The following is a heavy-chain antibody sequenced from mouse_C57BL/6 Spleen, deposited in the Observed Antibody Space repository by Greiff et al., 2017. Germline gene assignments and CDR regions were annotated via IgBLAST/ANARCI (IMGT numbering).Heavy chain of an antibody. D-gene: IGHD1-1*01. CDR3: APTTVYWYFDV. CDR1: GFSLTSYG. V-gene: IGHV2-2*01. J-gene: IGHJ1*03. CDR2: IGSGGST. Sequence: QVQLQQSGPGLVQPSQSLSITCTVSGFSLTSYGVHWVRQSPGKGLEWLGVIGSGGSTDYNAAFISRLSISKDNSKSQVFFKMNSLHADDTAIYYCAPTTVYWYFDVWGTGTTVTVAS.